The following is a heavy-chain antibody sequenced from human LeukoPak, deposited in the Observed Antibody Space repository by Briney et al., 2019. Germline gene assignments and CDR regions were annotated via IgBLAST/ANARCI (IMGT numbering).Heavy chain of an antibody. CDR2: ISGSGGNT. J-gene: IGHJ6*03. Sequence: QTGGSLRLPCASSGFTFSSYGMNWVRQAPGKGLEWVSGISGSGGNTYYADSVKGRFTISRDNSKNTLYLQMNSLRAEDTAVYYCAKTFQWYYMDVWGKGTTVTVSS. D-gene: IGHD2-8*01. V-gene: IGHV3-23*01. CDR1: GFTFSSYG. CDR3: AKTFQWYYMDV.